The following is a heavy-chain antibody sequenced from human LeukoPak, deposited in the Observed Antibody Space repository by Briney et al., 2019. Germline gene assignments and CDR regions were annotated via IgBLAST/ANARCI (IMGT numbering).Heavy chain of an antibody. CDR1: GYTFTSYG. CDR3: ARDCSSTSCYRGLDY. V-gene: IGHV1-18*01. Sequence: ASVKVSCKASGYTFTSYGISWVRQAPGQGLEWMGWISAYNGNTNYAQKLQGRVTMTTDTSTSTAYMELRSLRSDDTAMYYCARDCSSTSCYRGLDYWGQGTLVTVSS. D-gene: IGHD2-2*02. CDR2: ISAYNGNT. J-gene: IGHJ4*02.